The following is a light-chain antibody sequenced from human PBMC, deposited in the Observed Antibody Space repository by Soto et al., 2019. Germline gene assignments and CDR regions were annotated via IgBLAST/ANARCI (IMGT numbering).Light chain of an antibody. CDR3: TSYTRSNTVV. CDR2: EVS. CDR1: DSDVGAYNY. Sequence: QSVLTQPASVSGSPGQSITISCAGTDSDVGAYNYVSWYQQHPGKAPKVMVYEVSNRPSGISNRFSGSKSGNTASLTISGLQAEAESDYYCTSYTRSNTVVFGGGTKLTVL. J-gene: IGLJ3*02. V-gene: IGLV2-14*01.